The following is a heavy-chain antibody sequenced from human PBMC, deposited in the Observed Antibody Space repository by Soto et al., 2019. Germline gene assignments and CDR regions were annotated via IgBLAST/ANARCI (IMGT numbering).Heavy chain of an antibody. Sequence: EVQLVESGGGLVEPGGSLRLSCAASGFSFSSYTMDWVRQAPGKGLQWVSSIIITGSYIYYADSVKGRFSISRDNPQNALYLHMNSLRAEDTAVYYCARGAIRGSSYGHSDYWGQGTLVTVSS. V-gene: IGHV3-21*02. CDR2: IIITGSYI. CDR3: ARGAIRGSSYGHSDY. J-gene: IGHJ4*02. CDR1: GFSFSSYT. D-gene: IGHD5-18*01.